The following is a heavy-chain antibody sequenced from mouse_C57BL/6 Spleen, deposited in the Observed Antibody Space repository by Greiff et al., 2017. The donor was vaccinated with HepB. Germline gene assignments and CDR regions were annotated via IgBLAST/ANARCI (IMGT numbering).Heavy chain of an antibody. D-gene: IGHD3-2*02. CDR1: GYTFTDYY. CDR2: INPNNGGT. V-gene: IGHV1-26*01. J-gene: IGHJ2*01. CDR3: ARSPDSSGWEDY. Sequence: EVQLQQSGPELVKPGASVKISCKASGYTFTDYYMNWVKQSHGKSLEWIGDINPNNGGTSYNQKFKGKATLTVDKSSSTAYMELRSLTSEDSAVYYCARSPDSSGWEDYWGQGTTLTVSS.